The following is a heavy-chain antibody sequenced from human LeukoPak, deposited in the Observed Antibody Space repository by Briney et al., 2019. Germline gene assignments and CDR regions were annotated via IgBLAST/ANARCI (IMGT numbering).Heavy chain of an antibody. Sequence: PGGSLRLSCVASGFTFSIHWMTWVRQAPGKGLEWVATIKPDGNDKFFVDSVKSRFTISRDNAKTSLFLQMNSLRAEDTAIYYCTTSDCEYWGQGALVTVSS. V-gene: IGHV3-7*03. J-gene: IGHJ4*02. CDR1: GFTFSIHW. CDR2: IKPDGNDK. CDR3: TTSDCEY.